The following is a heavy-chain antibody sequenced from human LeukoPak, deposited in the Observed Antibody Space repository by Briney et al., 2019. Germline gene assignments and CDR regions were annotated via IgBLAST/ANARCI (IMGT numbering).Heavy chain of an antibody. CDR1: GFTFSSYA. D-gene: IGHD3-10*01. J-gene: IGHJ6*02. Sequence: GGSLRLSCAASGFTFSSYAMSWVRQAPGKGLEWVSGISGSSGSTDYAHSVKGRSTISRDISKNTLYLQMNTLRAEDAAVYFCARAWGAYYNYGLDVWGQGTTVTVSS. V-gene: IGHV3-23*01. CDR3: ARAWGAYYNYGLDV. CDR2: ISGSSGST.